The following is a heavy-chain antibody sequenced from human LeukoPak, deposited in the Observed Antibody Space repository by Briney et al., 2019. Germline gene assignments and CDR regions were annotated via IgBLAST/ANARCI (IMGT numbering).Heavy chain of an antibody. V-gene: IGHV4-4*07. D-gene: IGHD1-14*01. CDR2: MDFSGST. Sequence: PSETLSLTCTVSGGSISSYFWSWIRQPAGKALEWIGRMDFSGSTNYNPSLRSRVTLSLDTSKNQFSLKLSSVTAADTAVYYCARRYLGNWYFDLWGRGTLVTVSS. J-gene: IGHJ2*01. CDR3: ARRYLGNWYFDL. CDR1: GGSISSYF.